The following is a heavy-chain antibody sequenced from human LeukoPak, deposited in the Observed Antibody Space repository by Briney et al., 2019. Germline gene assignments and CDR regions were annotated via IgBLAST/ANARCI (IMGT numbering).Heavy chain of an antibody. V-gene: IGHV3-30*03. J-gene: IGHJ3*02. Sequence: GGSLRLSCAASGFTFSSYGMHWVRQAPGKGLEWVAVISYDGSNKYYADSVKGRFTISRDNSKNTLYLQMNSLRAEDTAVYYCARGVGAGSDAFDIWGQGTMVTVSS. CDR1: GFTFSSYG. CDR3: ARGVGAGSDAFDI. D-gene: IGHD1-26*01. CDR2: ISYDGSNK.